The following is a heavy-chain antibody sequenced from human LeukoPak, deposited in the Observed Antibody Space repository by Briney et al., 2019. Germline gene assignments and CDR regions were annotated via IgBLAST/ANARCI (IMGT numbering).Heavy chain of an antibody. J-gene: IGHJ4*02. Sequence: GGSLRLSCAASGFTFSNYWIHWVRQAPGKGLVWVSRISSDGSITNYADSVKGRFTISRDNAKNTLYLQMNSLRAEDAAVYYCARDRGPRTGSMVREAYDNWGQGTLVTVSS. V-gene: IGHV3-74*01. CDR3: ARDRGPRTGSMVREAYDN. CDR1: GFTFSNYW. CDR2: ISSDGSIT. D-gene: IGHD3-10*01.